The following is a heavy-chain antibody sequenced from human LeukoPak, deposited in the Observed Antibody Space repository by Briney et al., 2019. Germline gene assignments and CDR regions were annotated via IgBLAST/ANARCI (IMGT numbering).Heavy chain of an antibody. CDR1: GFTVSSNY. D-gene: IGHD5-18*01. V-gene: IGHV3-66*01. Sequence: GGSLRLSCAASGFTVSSNYMSWVRKAPGKGLEWVSVIYSGGSTYYADSVKGRFTISRDNSKNTLYLQMNSLRAEDTAVYYCARAGGYSYGYVMAWGQGTLVTVSS. J-gene: IGHJ5*02. CDR3: ARAGGYSYGYVMA. CDR2: IYSGGST.